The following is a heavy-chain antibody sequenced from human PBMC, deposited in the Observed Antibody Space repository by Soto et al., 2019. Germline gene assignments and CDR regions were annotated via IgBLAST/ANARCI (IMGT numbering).Heavy chain of an antibody. CDR2: ISSSSSTI. V-gene: IGHV3-48*02. Sequence: GGSLRLSCAASGFSVRTYSMNWVRQAPGKGLEWVSYISSSSSTIYYADSVKGRFTISRDNAKNSLYLQMNSLRDEDTAVYYCARGLYYYDSRGYWGYWGQGTLVTVSS. D-gene: IGHD3-22*01. CDR3: ARGLYYYDSRGYWGY. CDR1: GFSVRTYS. J-gene: IGHJ4*02.